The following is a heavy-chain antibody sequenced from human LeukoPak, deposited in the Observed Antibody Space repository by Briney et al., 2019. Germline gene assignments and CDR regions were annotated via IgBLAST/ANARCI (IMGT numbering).Heavy chain of an antibody. CDR3: AKDLYSNYGPADY. J-gene: IGHJ4*02. Sequence: GGSLRLSCAASGFTFSSYAMSWVRQAPGKGLEWVSTINGGGVNTHYADSVGGRFTISRDNSKNTLFLQMNSLRDEDTAVYYCAKDLYSNYGPADYWGQGNLVTASS. CDR2: INGGGVNT. CDR1: GFTFSSYA. D-gene: IGHD4-11*01. V-gene: IGHV3-23*01.